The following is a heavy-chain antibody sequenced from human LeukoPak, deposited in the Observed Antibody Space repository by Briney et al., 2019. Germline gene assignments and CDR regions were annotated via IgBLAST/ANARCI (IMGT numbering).Heavy chain of an antibody. J-gene: IGHJ4*02. D-gene: IGHD3-22*01. V-gene: IGHV4-59*01. CDR1: GGSISSYY. CDR2: IYYSGST. CDR3: ARGGTSGYPAFDY. Sequence: SETLSLTCTVSGGSISSYYWSWIRQPPGKGLEWIGYIYYSGSTNYNPSLKSRVTISVDTSKNQFSLKLSSVTAADTAVYYCARGGTSGYPAFDYWGQGTLVTVSS.